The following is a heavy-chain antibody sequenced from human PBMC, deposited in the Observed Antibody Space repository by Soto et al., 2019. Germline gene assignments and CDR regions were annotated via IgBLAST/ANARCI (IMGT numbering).Heavy chain of an antibody. J-gene: IGHJ4*02. D-gene: IGHD3-10*01. V-gene: IGHV3-15*01. CDR1: GFTFSNAW. CDR2: IKSKTDGGTT. CDR3: TTEDYYGSGGYHY. Sequence: PGGSLRLSCAASGFTFSNAWMSWVRQAPGKGLEWVGRIKSKTDGGTTDYAAPVKGRFTISRDDSKNTLYLQMNSLKTEDTAVYYCTTEDYYGSGGYHYWGQGTLVTVSS.